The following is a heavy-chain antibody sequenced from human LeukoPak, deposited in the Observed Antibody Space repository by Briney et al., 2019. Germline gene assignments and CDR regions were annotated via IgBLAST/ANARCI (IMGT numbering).Heavy chain of an antibody. Sequence: PSETLSHTCTVSGGSISRYYWSWIRQPAGKGLEWIGRIYTSGSTNYKPSLKSRVTMSVDTSKNQFSLKLSSVTAADTAVYYCARVRYSGSYYYYYYMDVWGKGTTVTVSS. CDR2: IYTSGST. D-gene: IGHD1-26*01. J-gene: IGHJ6*03. CDR3: ARVRYSGSYYYYYYMDV. CDR1: GGSISRYY. V-gene: IGHV4-4*07.